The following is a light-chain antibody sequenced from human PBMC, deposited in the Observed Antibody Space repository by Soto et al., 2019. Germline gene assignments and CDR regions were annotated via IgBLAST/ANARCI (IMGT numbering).Light chain of an antibody. CDR2: GAS. CDR1: QIVSSDF. V-gene: IGKV3-20*01. Sequence: EIVLTQSPGTLSLSPGEGATLSCRASQIVSSDFLAWYQQRPGQAPRLLMSGASTRAAGIPDRFSGSGSGTDFTLTINRLEPEDFAVYYCQHYGTSPIFTLGPGTTVDIK. CDR3: QHYGTSPIFT. J-gene: IGKJ3*01.